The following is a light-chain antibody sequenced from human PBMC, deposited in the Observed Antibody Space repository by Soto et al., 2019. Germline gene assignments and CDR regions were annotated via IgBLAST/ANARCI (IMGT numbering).Light chain of an antibody. V-gene: IGKV3-20*01. CDR2: AAS. CDR3: QQYGSSPWT. CDR1: QSVSSSY. J-gene: IGKJ1*01. Sequence: EIVLTQSTGTLSLSPGERATLSCRASQSVSSSYLAWYQQKPGQAPRLLIYAASSRATGIPDRFSGGGSGTDCTLTISRLEPEDFAVYYCQQYGSSPWTFGQVTKVEIK.